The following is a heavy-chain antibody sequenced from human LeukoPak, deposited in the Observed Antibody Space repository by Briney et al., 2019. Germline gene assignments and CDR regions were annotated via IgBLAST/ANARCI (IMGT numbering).Heavy chain of an antibody. CDR1: GFSVSDNY. V-gene: IGHV3-53*01. J-gene: IGHJ4*02. D-gene: IGHD2-2*01. CDR2: TYSGGTT. Sequence: GGSLRLPCAGSGFSVSDNYMTWVRQAPGKGLEWFSVTYSGGTTYYADSVEGRFTISRDNSKNTLYLQMNSLRTEDTAVYYCAKEGGLGYCSTTSCAFAHWGRGTLVTVSS. CDR3: AKEGGLGYCSTTSCAFAH.